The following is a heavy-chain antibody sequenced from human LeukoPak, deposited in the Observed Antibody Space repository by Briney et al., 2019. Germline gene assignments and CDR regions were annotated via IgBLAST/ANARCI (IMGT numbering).Heavy chain of an antibody. V-gene: IGHV4-61*02. CDR3: ARRGVAGSYFYGMDV. Sequence: SQTLSLTCTVSGGSISSGSYYWSWIRQPAGKGLEWIGRMFTSGSTNYNPSLKSRVSISLDTSKNQFSLKLSSVTAADTALYYCARRGVAGSYFYGMDVWGQGTTVTVSS. CDR2: MFTSGST. D-gene: IGHD2-15*01. J-gene: IGHJ6*02. CDR1: GGSISSGSYY.